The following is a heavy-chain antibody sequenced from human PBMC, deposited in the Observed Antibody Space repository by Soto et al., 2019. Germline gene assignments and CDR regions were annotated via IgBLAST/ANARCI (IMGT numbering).Heavy chain of an antibody. V-gene: IGHV4-30-4*01. Sequence: PSETLSLTCTVSGGSISSGDYYWSWIRQPPGKGLEWIGYIYYSGSTYYNPSLKSRVTISVDTSKNQFSLKLSSVTAADTAVYYCARGGLMIITPHAFDIWGQGTMVTVSS. CDR2: IYYSGST. D-gene: IGHD2-8*01. J-gene: IGHJ3*02. CDR3: ARGGLMIITPHAFDI. CDR1: GGSISSGDYY.